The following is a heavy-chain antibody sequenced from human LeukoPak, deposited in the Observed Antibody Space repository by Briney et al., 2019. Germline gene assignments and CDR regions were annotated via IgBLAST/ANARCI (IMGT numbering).Heavy chain of an antibody. D-gene: IGHD3-10*01. J-gene: IGHJ4*02. CDR3: ASTYYYGSGDNIYFDY. V-gene: IGHV3-30-3*01. Sequence: PGGSLRLSCAASGFTFSSYAMHWVRQAPGKGLEWVAVISYDGSNKYYADSVKGRFTVSRDNSKNTLYLQMNSLRADDTAVYYCASTYYYGSGDNIYFDYWGQGTLVTVSS. CDR2: ISYDGSNK. CDR1: GFTFSSYA.